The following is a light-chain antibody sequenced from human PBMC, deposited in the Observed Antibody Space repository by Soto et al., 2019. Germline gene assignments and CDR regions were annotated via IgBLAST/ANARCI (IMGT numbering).Light chain of an antibody. CDR2: DAS. CDR3: QQYNNWPPT. J-gene: IGKJ5*01. V-gene: IGKV3-11*01. CDR1: QSVSSY. Sequence: EIMLTQSPATLSLSPGERATLSCRASQSVSSYLAWYQQKPGQAPRLLIYDASNRATGVPARFSGSGSGTDFTLTISSLEPEDFAVYHCQQYNNWPPTFGHGTRLEIK.